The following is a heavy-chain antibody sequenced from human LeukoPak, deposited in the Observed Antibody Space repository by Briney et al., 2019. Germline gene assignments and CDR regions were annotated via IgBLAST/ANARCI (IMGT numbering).Heavy chain of an antibody. V-gene: IGHV3-48*03. Sequence: PGGSLRLSCAASGFTFSSYEMNWVRQAPGKGLEWVSYISSSGSTIYYADSVKGRFTISRDNSKNTLYLQMNSLRAEDTAVYYCAKVEAGYDYYYYYYMDVWGKGTTVTVSS. CDR2: ISSSGSTI. CDR1: GFTFSSYE. CDR3: AKVEAGYDYYYYYYMDV. D-gene: IGHD5-12*01. J-gene: IGHJ6*03.